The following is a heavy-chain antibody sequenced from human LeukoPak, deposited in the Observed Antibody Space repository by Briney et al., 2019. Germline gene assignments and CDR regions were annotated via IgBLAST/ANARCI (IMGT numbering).Heavy chain of an antibody. Sequence: GGSLRLSCAASGFTLSNYDMNWVRQAPGKGLEWVSFISSSSYYIYYADSVKGRFTISRDNAKNALYLQMNSLRAEDTAVYYCARFSDYSNYHSEDYWGQGTLVTVSS. D-gene: IGHD4-11*01. J-gene: IGHJ4*02. CDR1: GFTLSNYD. V-gene: IGHV3-21*01. CDR2: ISSSSYYI. CDR3: ARFSDYSNYHSEDY.